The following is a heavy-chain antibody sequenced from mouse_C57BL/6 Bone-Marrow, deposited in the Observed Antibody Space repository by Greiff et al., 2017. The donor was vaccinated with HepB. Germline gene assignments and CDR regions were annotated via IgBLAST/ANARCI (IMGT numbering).Heavy chain of an antibody. CDR3: AGGGHKNYYYGSSYWYFDV. J-gene: IGHJ1*03. D-gene: IGHD1-1*01. V-gene: IGHV1-12*01. CDR2: IYPGNGDT. CDR1: GYTFTSYN. Sequence: QVQLQQSGAELVRPGASVKMSCKASGYTFTSYNMHWVKQTPRQGLEWIGAIYPGNGDTSYNQKFKGKATLTVDKSSSTAYMQLSSLTSEDSAVYLCAGGGHKNYYYGSSYWYFDVWGTGTTVTVSA.